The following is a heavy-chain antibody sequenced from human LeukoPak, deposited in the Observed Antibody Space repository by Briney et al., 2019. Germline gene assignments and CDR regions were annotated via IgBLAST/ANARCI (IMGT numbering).Heavy chain of an antibody. D-gene: IGHD2-15*01. CDR1: GYTFTGYY. V-gene: IGHV1-2*02. J-gene: IGHJ6*03. Sequence: GASVKVSCKASGYTFTGYYMHWVRQAPGQGLEWMGLINPNSGGTNYAQKFQGRVTMTRDTSISTAYMELSRLRSDDTALYYCAKTSLWDGSGHYYYMDVWGKGTTVTISS. CDR3: AKTSLWDGSGHYYYMDV. CDR2: INPNSGGT.